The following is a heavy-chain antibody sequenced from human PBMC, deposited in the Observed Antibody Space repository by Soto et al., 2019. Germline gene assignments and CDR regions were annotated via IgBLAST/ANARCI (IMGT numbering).Heavy chain of an antibody. CDR3: VSDRGYGHASVPYS. D-gene: IGHD5-18*01. V-gene: IGHV3-30*03. CDR2: ISYDGGLQ. Sequence: QAQLVESGGGVVQPGRSLRLSCAASGFTFSSCGMHWVRQAPGTGLEWVAVISYDGGLQHYADSVKGRFTISRDNSKNMVLLQMNSLRAEDTAVYYCVSDRGYGHASVPYSWGRGTLVSVSS. J-gene: IGHJ4*02. CDR1: GFTFSSCG.